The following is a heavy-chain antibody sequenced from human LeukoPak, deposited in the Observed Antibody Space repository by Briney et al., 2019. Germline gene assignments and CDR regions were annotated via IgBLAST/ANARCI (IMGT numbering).Heavy chain of an antibody. CDR3: ARGARVRGAHPSTYYYYYYMDV. D-gene: IGHD3-10*01. CDR1: GGSFSGYY. Sequence: SETLSLTCAVYGGSFSGYYWSWIRQPPGKGLEWIGEINHSGSTNYNPSLKSRVTISVDTSKNQFSLKLSSVTAADTAVYYCARGARVRGAHPSTYYYYYYMDVWGKGTTVTVSS. V-gene: IGHV4-34*01. CDR2: INHSGST. J-gene: IGHJ6*03.